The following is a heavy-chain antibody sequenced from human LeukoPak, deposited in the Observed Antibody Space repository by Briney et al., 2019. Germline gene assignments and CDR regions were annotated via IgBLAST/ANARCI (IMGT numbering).Heavy chain of an antibody. D-gene: IGHD2-2*01. CDR2: IIPIFGTA. V-gene: IGHV1-69*05. CDR1: GGTFSSYA. CDR3: ARGLFAGSTSCYDY. Sequence: SVKVSCKPSGGTFSSYAISWVRQAPGQGIECMGRIIPIFGTANYAQKFQGRVTITTDESTSTAYIELSSLRSEDTAVYYCARGLFAGSTSCYDYWGQGTLVTVSS. J-gene: IGHJ4*02.